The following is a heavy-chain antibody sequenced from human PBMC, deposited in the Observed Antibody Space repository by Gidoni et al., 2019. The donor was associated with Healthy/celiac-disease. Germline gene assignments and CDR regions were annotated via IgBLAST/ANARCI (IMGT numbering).Heavy chain of an antibody. Sequence: QVQLHESAPRLVKPAPTLSLTDTVCVGAVSSGSYCWSWLRLPAGKGLEWIGRIYTRGSTNYNPSLKSRVTISVDTSKNQFSLKLSCVTAADTDVYSCARAGQYSSSWFDYWGQGTLVTVSS. D-gene: IGHD6-13*01. J-gene: IGHJ4*02. CDR3: ARAGQYSSSWFDY. CDR2: IYTRGST. CDR1: VGAVSSGSYC. V-gene: IGHV4-61*02.